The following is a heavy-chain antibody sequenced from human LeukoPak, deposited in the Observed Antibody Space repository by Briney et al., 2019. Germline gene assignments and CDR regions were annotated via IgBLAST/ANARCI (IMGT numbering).Heavy chain of an antibody. CDR3: ARGITMVDY. D-gene: IGHD3-10*01. CDR1: GGSISSSSYY. CDR2: IYYSGST. V-gene: IGHV4-39*07. J-gene: IGHJ4*02. Sequence: PSETLSLTCTVSGGSISSSSYYWGWIRQPPGKGLEWIGSIYYSGSTYYNPSLKSRVTISVDTSKNQFSLKLSSVTAADTAVYYCARGITMVDYWGQGTLVTVSS.